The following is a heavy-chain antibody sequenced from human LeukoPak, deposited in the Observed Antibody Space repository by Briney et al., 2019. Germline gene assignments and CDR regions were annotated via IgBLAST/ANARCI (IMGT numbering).Heavy chain of an antibody. J-gene: IGHJ4*02. CDR1: GGSISSGSYY. Sequence: SQTLSLTCTVSGGSISSGSYYWSWIRQPAGKGLEWIGHIYTSGSTNYNPSLKSRVTISVDTPKNQFSLKLSSVTAADTAVYYCARVRARYFDWLLYQEFDYWGQGTLVTVSS. CDR2: IYTSGST. CDR3: ARVRARYFDWLLYQEFDY. D-gene: IGHD3-9*01. V-gene: IGHV4-61*09.